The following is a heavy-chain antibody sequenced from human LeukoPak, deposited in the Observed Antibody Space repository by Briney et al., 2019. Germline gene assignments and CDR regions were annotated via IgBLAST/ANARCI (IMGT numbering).Heavy chain of an antibody. CDR3: ASPGNSGSSYFDY. V-gene: IGHV4-34*01. J-gene: IGHJ4*02. CDR1: GGSFSGYY. Sequence: PSETLSLTCAVYGGSFSGYYWSWIRQPPGKGLEWIGEINHSGSTNYNPSLKSRVTISVDTSKNQFSLKLSSVTAADTAVYYCASPGNSGSSYFDYWGQGTLVTVSS. D-gene: IGHD1-26*01. CDR2: INHSGST.